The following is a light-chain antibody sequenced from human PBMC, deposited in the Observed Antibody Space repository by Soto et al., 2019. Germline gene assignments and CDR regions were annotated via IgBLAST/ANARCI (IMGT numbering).Light chain of an antibody. Sequence: EIVLTQSPGTLSLSPGERATLSCRASQSVSNNYLAWYQQKPGQAPRLLIYGASNRATGIPDRFSGSGSGTDFTLTISRLEPEDFATYYCQQYNSYSFGQGTKVDTK. CDR1: QSVSNNY. V-gene: IGKV3-20*01. J-gene: IGKJ1*01. CDR2: GAS. CDR3: QQYNSYS.